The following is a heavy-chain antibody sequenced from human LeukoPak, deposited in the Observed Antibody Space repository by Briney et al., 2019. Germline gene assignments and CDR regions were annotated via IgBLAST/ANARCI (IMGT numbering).Heavy chain of an antibody. Sequence: GASVKVSCKASGGTFSSYAISWVRQAPGQGLEWMGGIIPIFGTANYAQKFQGRVTITTDESTSTAYMELSSLRSDDTAVYFCARSNIVLVPAATTFDAFDIWGQGTMVTVSS. J-gene: IGHJ3*02. CDR3: ARSNIVLVPAATTFDAFDI. CDR2: IIPIFGTA. V-gene: IGHV1-69*05. CDR1: GGTFSSYA. D-gene: IGHD2-2*01.